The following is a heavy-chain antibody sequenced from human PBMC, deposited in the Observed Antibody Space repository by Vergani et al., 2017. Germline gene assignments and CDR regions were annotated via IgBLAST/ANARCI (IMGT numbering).Heavy chain of an antibody. Sequence: EVQLVESGGGLVQPGGSLRLSCAASGFNVSSNYMKWVRQAPGKGLEWVSVIYSGGSTYYADSVKGRFTISRDNSKNTLYLQMNSLRAEDTAVYYCARDRGSTVTPWPYFDYWGQGTLVTVSS. CDR3: ARDRGSTVTPWPYFDY. D-gene: IGHD4-17*01. CDR1: GFNVSSNY. CDR2: IYSGGST. J-gene: IGHJ4*02. V-gene: IGHV3-66*02.